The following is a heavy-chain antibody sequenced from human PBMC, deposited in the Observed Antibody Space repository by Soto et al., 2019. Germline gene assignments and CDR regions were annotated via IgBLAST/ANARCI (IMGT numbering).Heavy chain of an antibody. Sequence: ASVKVSCKASGYTFTGYYMHWVRQAPGQGLEWMGWINPNSGGTNYAQKFQGWVTMTRDTSISTAYMELSRLRSDDTAVYYCARDSRPTVEYYYYGMDVWGQGTTVTVSS. CDR2: INPNSGGT. J-gene: IGHJ6*02. CDR1: GYTFTGYY. V-gene: IGHV1-2*04. D-gene: IGHD1-1*01. CDR3: ARDSRPTVEYYYYGMDV.